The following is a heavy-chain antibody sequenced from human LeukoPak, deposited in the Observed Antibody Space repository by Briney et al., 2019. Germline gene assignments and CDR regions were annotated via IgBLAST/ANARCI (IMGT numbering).Heavy chain of an antibody. D-gene: IGHD5-24*01. CDR2: IYYSGST. V-gene: IGHV4-59*12. CDR3: ARESQEKYYFDY. J-gene: IGHJ4*02. Sequence: TPSETLSLTCTVSGGSISSFYWSWIRQPPGKGLEWIGNIYYSGSTIYNPSLKSRVTISVDTSKNQFSLKLSSVTAADTAVYYCARESQEKYYFDYWGQGTLVTVSS. CDR1: GGSISSFY.